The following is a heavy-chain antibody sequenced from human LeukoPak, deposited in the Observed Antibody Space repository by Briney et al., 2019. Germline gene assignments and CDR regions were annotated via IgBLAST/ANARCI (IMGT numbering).Heavy chain of an antibody. CDR1: GFTFSSYG. D-gene: IGHD6-6*01. CDR2: IWYDGSNK. J-gene: IGHJ4*02. Sequence: PGRSLRLSCAASGFTFSSYGMHWVRQAPAPGLEWVAVIWYDGSNKYYADSVKGRFTISRDNSKNTLYLQMNSLRAEDTAVYYCARDSEQLVGFDYWGQGTLVTVSS. V-gene: IGHV3-33*01. CDR3: ARDSEQLVGFDY.